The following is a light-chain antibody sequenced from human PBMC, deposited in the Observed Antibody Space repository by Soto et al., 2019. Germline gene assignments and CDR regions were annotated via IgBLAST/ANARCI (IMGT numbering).Light chain of an antibody. CDR1: SSNIGSHT. CDR3: AAWDDSLNGVG. V-gene: IGLV1-44*01. CDR2: SNT. Sequence: QSVLTQPPSASGTPGQTIAISCSGGSSNIGSHTVNWYQQLPGTAPRLLIYSNTQRPSGVPDRFSGSKSGTSASLAISGLQSEYEGDYSCAAWDDSLNGVGFGGGTKLNVL. J-gene: IGLJ2*01.